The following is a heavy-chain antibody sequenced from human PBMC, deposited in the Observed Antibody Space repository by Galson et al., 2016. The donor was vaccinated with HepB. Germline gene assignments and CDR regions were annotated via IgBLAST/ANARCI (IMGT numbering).Heavy chain of an antibody. J-gene: IGHJ5*01. V-gene: IGHV2-5*02. CDR2: IFWDDDD. CDR1: GFSLTTTGVG. D-gene: IGHD3-10*01. Sequence: PALVKPTQTLTLTCTFSGFSLTTTGVGVGWVRQPPGKALEWLALIFWDDDDRYNTSLRSRLTITKDTSKNQVVLTMSNMEPLDTATYFCAYRRHHDGSTHSRGCWVESWWQGTLVTGSS. CDR3: AYRRHHDGSTHSRGCWVES.